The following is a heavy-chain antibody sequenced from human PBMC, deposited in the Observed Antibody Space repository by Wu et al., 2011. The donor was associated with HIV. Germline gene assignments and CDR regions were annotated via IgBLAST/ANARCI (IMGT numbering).Heavy chain of an antibody. CDR2: IIPMLDTT. CDR1: GGTFSSYS. Sequence: QVQVVQSGAEVKKPGSSVKVSCKASGGTFSSYSISWVRQAPGQGLEWVGRIIPMLDTTHYAQKFQGRVTIAADDSASTVYMELSSLRSDDTAVYYCAWVGDDSRGHRRYFDYWGQGTLVTVSS. CDR3: AWVGDDSRGHRRYFDY. V-gene: IGHV1-69*15. J-gene: IGHJ4*02. D-gene: IGHD3-22*01.